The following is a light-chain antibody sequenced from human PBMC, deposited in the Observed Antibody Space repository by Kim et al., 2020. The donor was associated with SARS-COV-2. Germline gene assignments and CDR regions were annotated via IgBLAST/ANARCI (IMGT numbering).Light chain of an antibody. V-gene: IGLV2-8*01. CDR1: SSDVGGYNY. Sequence: QSALTQPPSASGSPGQSVTISCTGTSSDVGGYNYVSWYQQHPAKAPKLMIYEITKRPSGVPDRFSGSKSGNTASLTVSGLQAEDEADYYCSSYAGSTNFWVFGGGTQLTVL. CDR2: EIT. J-gene: IGLJ3*02. CDR3: SSYAGSTNFWV.